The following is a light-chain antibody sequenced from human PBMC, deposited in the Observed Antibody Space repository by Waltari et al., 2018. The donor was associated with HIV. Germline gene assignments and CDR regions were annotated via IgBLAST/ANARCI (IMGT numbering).Light chain of an antibody. CDR3: TSYAGRDNFVV. Sequence: QSALPQPPSASGSPGQSVTISCTGTSSDVGGYNYVSWYQQYPGKAPKLIIYEATNRPSGVPDRFFGSKSGNTASLTVSGLQAEDEADYYCTSYAGRDNFVVFGGGTRLTVL. CDR1: SSDVGGYNY. V-gene: IGLV2-8*01. J-gene: IGLJ2*01. CDR2: EAT.